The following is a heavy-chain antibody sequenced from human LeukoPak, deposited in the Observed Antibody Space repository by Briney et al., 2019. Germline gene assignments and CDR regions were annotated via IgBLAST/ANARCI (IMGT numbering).Heavy chain of an antibody. CDR2: IRYDGSNK. V-gene: IGHV3-30*02. Sequence: GGSLRLSCAASGFTFSSYGMHWVRQAPGKGLEWVAFIRYDGSNKYYADSVKGRFTISRDNSKNTLYLQMNSLRAEDTAVYYCAKDGSGLSYYYTDVWGKGTTVTISS. J-gene: IGHJ6*03. CDR3: AKDGSGLSYYYTDV. CDR1: GFTFSSYG. D-gene: IGHD6-19*01.